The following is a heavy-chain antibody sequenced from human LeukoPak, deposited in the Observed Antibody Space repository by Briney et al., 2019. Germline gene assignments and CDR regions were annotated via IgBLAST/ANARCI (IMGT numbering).Heavy chain of an antibody. CDR1: GGSFSGYY. J-gene: IGHJ4*02. CDR3: ARLIVGATDFDY. CDR2: INHSGST. V-gene: IGHV4-34*01. Sequence: SETLSLTCAVYGGSFSGYYWSWIRQPPAKGLEWIGEINHSGSTSYNPSLKSRVTISVDTSKNQFSLKLSSVTAADAAVYYCARLIVGATDFDYWGQGTLVTVSS. D-gene: IGHD1-26*01.